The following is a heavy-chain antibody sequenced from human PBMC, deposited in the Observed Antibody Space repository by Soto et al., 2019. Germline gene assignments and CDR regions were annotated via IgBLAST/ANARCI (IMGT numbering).Heavy chain of an antibody. CDR3: ARDSSGFDY. J-gene: IGHJ4*02. CDR1: GGSISSYY. CDR2: IYYSGSA. D-gene: IGHD3-22*01. Sequence: SETLSLTCTVSGGSISSYYWSWIRQPPGKGLEWIGYIYYSGSANYNPSLKSRVTISVDTSKNQFSLKLSSVTAADTAVYYCARDSSGFDYWGQGTLVTVSS. V-gene: IGHV4-59*01.